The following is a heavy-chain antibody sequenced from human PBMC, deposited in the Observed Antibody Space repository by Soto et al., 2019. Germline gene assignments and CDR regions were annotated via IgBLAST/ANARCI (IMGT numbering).Heavy chain of an antibody. J-gene: IGHJ4*02. Sequence: QVQLVESGGGAVQPGTSLRLSCAASGFGFSAFGMHWFRQAPGKGLEWVAVASNDGRSQHYADSVRGRFTISRDNSQNTVSLQMNGLRPDDTARYYCAKTITTPPSESSTGRGALIDHWGRGALVIVSS. D-gene: IGHD2-8*02. CDR1: GFGFSAFG. CDR2: ASNDGRSQ. V-gene: IGHV3-30*18. CDR3: AKTITTPPSESSTGRGALIDH.